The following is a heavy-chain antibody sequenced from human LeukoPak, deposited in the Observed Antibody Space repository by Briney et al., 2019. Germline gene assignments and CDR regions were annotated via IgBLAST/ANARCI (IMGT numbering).Heavy chain of an antibody. CDR3: TTSSYMVRGPR. D-gene: IGHD3-10*01. J-gene: IGHJ4*02. V-gene: IGHV3-15*05. CDR1: GFHFSDYS. Sequence: GGSLRLSCEVSGFHFSDYSMNWVRQAPGKGLEWVGRIKSKTDGGTTDYAAPVKGRFTISRDDSKNTLYLQMNSLKTEDTAVYYCTTSSYMVRGPRWGQGTLVTVSS. CDR2: IKSKTDGGTT.